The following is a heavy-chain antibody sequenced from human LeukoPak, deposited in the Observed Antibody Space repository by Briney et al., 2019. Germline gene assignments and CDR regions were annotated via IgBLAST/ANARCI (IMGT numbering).Heavy chain of an antibody. CDR3: ARDRDGYKTPFDY. CDR1: GFTFSSYE. D-gene: IGHD5-24*01. V-gene: IGHV3-48*03. J-gene: IGHJ4*02. CDR2: ISSSGSTI. Sequence: PGGSLRLSCAASGFTFSSYEMNWVRQAPGKGLEWVSYISSSGSTIYYADSVKGRFTISRGNAKNSLYLQMNSLRAEDTAVYYCARDRDGYKTPFDYWGQGTLVTVSS.